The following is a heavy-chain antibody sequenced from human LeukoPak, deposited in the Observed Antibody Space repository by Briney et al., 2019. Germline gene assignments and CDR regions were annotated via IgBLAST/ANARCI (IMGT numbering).Heavy chain of an antibody. V-gene: IGHV1-24*01. Sequence: ASVKVSCKVSGYTLTELSMHWVRQAPGKGLEWMGGFDPEDGETIYAQKFQGRVTMTEDTSTDTAYMELSSLRSEDTAVYYCATDPTPYYDSRPFGYWGQGTLVTVSS. CDR2: FDPEDGET. J-gene: IGHJ4*02. CDR3: ATDPTPYYDSRPFGY. D-gene: IGHD3-22*01. CDR1: GYTLTELS.